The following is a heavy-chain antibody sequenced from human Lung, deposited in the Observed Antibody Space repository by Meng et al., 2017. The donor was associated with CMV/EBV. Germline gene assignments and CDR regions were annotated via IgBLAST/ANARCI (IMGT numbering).Heavy chain of an antibody. D-gene: IGHD1-26*01. V-gene: IGHV1-2*02. CDR2: INPNSGGT. CDR1: GYTFNGYY. CDR3: ARIASSGSYYPFDY. Sequence: KASGYTFNGYYMHWVRQAPGQGLEWMGWINPNSGGTNYAQKFQGRVTMTRDTSISTAYMELSRLRSDDTAVYYCARIASSGSYYPFDYWGQGTLVTVSS. J-gene: IGHJ4*02.